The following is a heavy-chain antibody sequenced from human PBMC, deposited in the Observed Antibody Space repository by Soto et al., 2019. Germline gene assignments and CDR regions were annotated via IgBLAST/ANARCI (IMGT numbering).Heavy chain of an antibody. V-gene: IGHV1-3*05. J-gene: IGHJ4*02. CDR1: GYTFTSYA. Sequence: QVQLVQSGAEEKKPGASVKVSCKASGYTFTSYAMHWGRQAPGQRLEGMGWINVGNGNTKYSQRFQGRVTITRDTSASTAYMELSSLRSEDTAVYYCARGLPLAADYWGQGTLVTVSS. CDR2: INVGNGNT. CDR3: ARGLPLAADY.